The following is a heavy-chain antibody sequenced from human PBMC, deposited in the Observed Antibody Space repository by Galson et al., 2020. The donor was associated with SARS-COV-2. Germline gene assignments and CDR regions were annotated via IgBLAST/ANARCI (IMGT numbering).Heavy chain of an antibody. Sequence: ESGPTLVKPTQTLTLTCTFSGFSLSTSGMCVSWIRQPPGKALEWLARIDWDDDKYYSTSLKTRLTISKDTSKNQVVLTMTNMDPVDTATYYCARNTFIWTGYYHYYYYGMDVWGQGTTVTVSS. CDR3: ARNTFIWTGYYHYYYYGMDV. CDR2: IDWDDDK. J-gene: IGHJ6*02. D-gene: IGHD3-9*01. CDR1: GFSLSTSGMC. V-gene: IGHV2-70*11.